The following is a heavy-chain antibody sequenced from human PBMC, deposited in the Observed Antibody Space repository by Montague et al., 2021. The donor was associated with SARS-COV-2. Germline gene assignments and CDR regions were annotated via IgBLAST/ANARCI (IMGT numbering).Heavy chain of an antibody. D-gene: IGHD3-22*01. CDR1: GFTFSSYA. CDR3: AKGFQPYSYESSGFYTFDY. CDR2: IYSGSSST. J-gene: IGHJ4*02. V-gene: IGHV3-23*03. Sequence: SRSLSLSASGFTFSSYAMSWVRQAPGKGLEWVSVIYSGSSSTWYADSVKGRFTISRDNPKNTLYLHMNSLRVDDTAVYYCAKGFQPYSYESSGFYTFDYWGQGTLVTVSS.